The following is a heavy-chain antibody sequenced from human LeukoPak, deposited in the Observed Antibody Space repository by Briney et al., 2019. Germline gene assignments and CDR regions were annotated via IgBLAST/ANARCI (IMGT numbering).Heavy chain of an antibody. J-gene: IGHJ3*02. CDR3: AVSFGVKAFDI. Sequence: ASVKVSYKASGGTFSSYAISWVRQAPGQGLEWMGGIIPIFGTANYAQKLQGRVTITADKSTSTAYMELSSLRSEDTAVYYCAVSFGVKAFDIWGQGTMVTVSS. CDR2: IIPIFGTA. D-gene: IGHD3-10*01. V-gene: IGHV1-69*06. CDR1: GGTFSSYA.